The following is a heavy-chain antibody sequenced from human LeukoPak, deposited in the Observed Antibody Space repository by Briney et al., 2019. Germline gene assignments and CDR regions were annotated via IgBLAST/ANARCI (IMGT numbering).Heavy chain of an antibody. CDR1: ALTLASFW. J-gene: IGHJ6*04. CDR3: AELGITMIGGA. V-gene: IGHV3-48*04. D-gene: IGHD3-10*02. CDR2: ISRSGSTI. Sequence: GGSLSPSSAAAALTLASFWMGWVRQVDGNGRGWDSYISRSGSTIYYADSVKGRFTISRDNAKNSLYLQMNSLRAEDTAVYYCAELGITMIGGAWGKGTTVTISS.